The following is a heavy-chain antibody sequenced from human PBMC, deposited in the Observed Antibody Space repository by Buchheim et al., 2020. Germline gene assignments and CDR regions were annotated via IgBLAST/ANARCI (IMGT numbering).Heavy chain of an antibody. V-gene: IGHV4-39*01. CDR3: ASNWGLYYFDY. CDR1: GGSISSSSYS. CDR2: IYYSGSA. D-gene: IGHD7-27*01. J-gene: IGHJ4*02. Sequence: QLQLQESGPGLVNPSGTLSLTCSVSGGSISSSSYSWGWLRQPPGKGLEWIGSIYYSGSAFYNPALESRVTIFVDRSKSQFSLHLNSVTAADTAMYYCASNWGLYYFDYWGQGTL.